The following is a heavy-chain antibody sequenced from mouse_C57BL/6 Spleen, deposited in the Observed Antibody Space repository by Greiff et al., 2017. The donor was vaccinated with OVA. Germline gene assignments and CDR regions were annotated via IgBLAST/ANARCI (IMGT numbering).Heavy chain of an antibody. J-gene: IGHJ3*01. CDR2: IHPNSGST. CDR3: ARRTEGYGSGWFAY. D-gene: IGHD1-2*01. Sequence: VQLQQPGAELVKPGASVTLSCKASGYTFTSYWMHWVKQRPGQGLEWIGMIHPNSGSTNYNEKFKSKATLTVDHSSSTAYMQLSSLTSEDSAVYYCARRTEGYGSGWFAYWGQGTLLTVSA. V-gene: IGHV1-64*01. CDR1: GYTFTSYW.